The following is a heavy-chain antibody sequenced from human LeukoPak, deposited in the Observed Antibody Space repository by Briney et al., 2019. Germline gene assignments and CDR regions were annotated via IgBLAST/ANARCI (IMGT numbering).Heavy chain of an antibody. Sequence: ASVKVSCKASGYTFTGYYMHWVRQAPGQGLEWMGRINPNSGGTNYAQKFQGWVTMTRDTSISTAYMELSRLRSDDTAVYYCARDSGRFGEEYYYYYYYMDVWGKGTTVTVSS. J-gene: IGHJ6*03. CDR2: INPNSGGT. CDR3: ARDSGRFGEEYYYYYYYMDV. V-gene: IGHV1-2*04. CDR1: GYTFTGYY. D-gene: IGHD3-10*01.